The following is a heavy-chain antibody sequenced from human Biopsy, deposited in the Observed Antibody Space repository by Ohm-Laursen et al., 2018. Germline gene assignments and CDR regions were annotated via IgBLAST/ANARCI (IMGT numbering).Heavy chain of an antibody. J-gene: IGHJ6*02. V-gene: IGHV3-11*01. CDR2: ISGGGTI. CDR1: GFSFSDYH. Sequence: SLRLSCAAFGFSFSDYHMRWIRQAPGRGLEWVSYISGGGTIYYGDSMKGRVTISRDNAKNSLYLQMHSLRAEDTAVYYCARDTRWSPYSMGVWGQGTTVTVSS. CDR3: ARDTRWSPYSMGV. D-gene: IGHD4-23*01.